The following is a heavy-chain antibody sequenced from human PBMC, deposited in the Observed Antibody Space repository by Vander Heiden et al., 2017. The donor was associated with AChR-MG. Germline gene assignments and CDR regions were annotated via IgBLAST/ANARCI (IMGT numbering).Heavy chain of an antibody. J-gene: IGHJ4*02. CDR3: ASGSYYIDY. CDR1: GNSFTSYA. V-gene: IGHV1-3*01. Sequence: QVQLVQSGAEVKKPGASVKVSCKASGNSFTSYAMNWVRQAPGQRPEWMGWITAGYGDTKYSQKFQGRVTITRDTSASTAYMELSSLRSEDTAVYYCASGSYYIDYWGQGTLVTVSS. CDR2: ITAGYGDT. D-gene: IGHD3-10*01.